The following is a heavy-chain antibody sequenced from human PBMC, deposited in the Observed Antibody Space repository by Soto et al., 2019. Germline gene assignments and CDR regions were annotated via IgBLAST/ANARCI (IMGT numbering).Heavy chain of an antibody. CDR3: AKEDDAWTNGHFNV. CDR1: GFTFSSYD. CDR2: IDVGGGSA. V-gene: IGHV3-23*01. Sequence: EEQLLESGGGLIQPGGSLRLSCAASGFTFSSYDMSWVRQAPGKGQEWVSGIDVGGGSAYYADSVKGRFTIYRDNSKNTLHLQLNSLRSEDTAIYYCAKEDDAWTNGHFNVWGQGTVVTVSS. D-gene: IGHD3-3*01. J-gene: IGHJ3*01.